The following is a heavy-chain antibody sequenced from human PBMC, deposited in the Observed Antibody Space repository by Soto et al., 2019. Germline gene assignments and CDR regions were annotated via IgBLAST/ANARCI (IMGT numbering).Heavy chain of an antibody. J-gene: IGHJ4*02. Sequence: PSETLSLTCTVSCGSVSSGSYYWSWIRQPPGKGLEWIGYIYYSGSTNYNPSLKSRVTISVDTSKNQFSLKLSSVTAADTAVYYCARLKKGLYGDYGLYYFDYWGQGTLVTVSS. CDR1: CGSVSSGSYY. D-gene: IGHD4-17*01. V-gene: IGHV4-61*01. CDR3: ARLKKGLYGDYGLYYFDY. CDR2: IYYSGST.